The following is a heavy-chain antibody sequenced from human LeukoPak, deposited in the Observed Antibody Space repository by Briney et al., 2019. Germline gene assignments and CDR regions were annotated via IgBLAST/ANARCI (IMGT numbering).Heavy chain of an antibody. J-gene: IGHJ4*02. CDR3: ARRHKHYYQTDY. CDR1: GYTFTSYY. CDR2: VNPSGGST. D-gene: IGHD1-26*01. Sequence: ASVKLSCKASGYTFTSYYLHWVRQAPGQGLEWMGMVNPSGGSTSYAQKFQGRVTMTRDTSTTTVYMELSSLRSDDTAVFYCARRHKHYYQTDYWGQGTLVTVSS. V-gene: IGHV1-46*01.